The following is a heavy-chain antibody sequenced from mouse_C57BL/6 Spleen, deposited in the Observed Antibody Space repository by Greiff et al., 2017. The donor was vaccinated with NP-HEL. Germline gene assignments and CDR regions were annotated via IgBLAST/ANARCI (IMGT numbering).Heavy chain of an antibody. CDR1: GYTFTSYW. Sequence: VQLQQPGAELVKPGASVKMSCKASGYTFTSYWITWVKQRPGQGLEWIGDIYPGSGSTNYNEKFQSKATLTVDTSSSTAYMQLSSLTSDDAAVYYSARRSIYYDSDYWGQGTTLTVSS. CDR2: IYPGSGST. D-gene: IGHD2-4*01. CDR3: ARRSIYYDSDY. V-gene: IGHV1-55*01. J-gene: IGHJ2*01.